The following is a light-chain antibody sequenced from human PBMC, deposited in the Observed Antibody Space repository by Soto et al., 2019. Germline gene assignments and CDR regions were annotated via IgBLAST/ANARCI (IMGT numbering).Light chain of an antibody. J-gene: IGLJ1*01. CDR3: SSYTSDSSYV. CDR2: AVS. CDR1: SSDVGKYDY. V-gene: IGLV2-14*01. Sequence: QSALTQPRSVSGSPGQSVTISCTGTSSDVGKYDYVSWYQQSPGKPPQLLIYAVSNRPSGVSNRFSASKSGNTASLFISGLQAEDEADYYCSSYTSDSSYVFGSGTKVTVL.